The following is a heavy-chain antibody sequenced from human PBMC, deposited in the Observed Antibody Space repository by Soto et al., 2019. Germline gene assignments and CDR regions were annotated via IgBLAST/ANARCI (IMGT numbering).Heavy chain of an antibody. CDR3: TILTTLRPPVDI. CDR2: IRSKAYGGTT. V-gene: IGHV3-49*03. D-gene: IGHD3-3*01. Sequence: SLRLSCTASGFTFGDYAMSWFRQAPGKGLEWVGFIRSKAYGGTTEYAASVKGRFTISRDDSKSIAYLQMNSLKTEDTAVYYCTILTTLRPPVDIWGQGTMVTVSS. J-gene: IGHJ3*02. CDR1: GFTFGDYA.